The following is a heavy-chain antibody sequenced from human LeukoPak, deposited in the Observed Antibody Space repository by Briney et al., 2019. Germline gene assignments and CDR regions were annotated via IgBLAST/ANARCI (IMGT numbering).Heavy chain of an antibody. D-gene: IGHD3-16*01. J-gene: IGHJ4*02. CDR3: VRDGITGADY. Sequence: PGGSLRLSCAASGFTFSGYSMNWVRQSPGKGLEWVSYISGRSSTIYYAASVKGRFTISRDNAKNSLYLQMNSLRDEDTAVYYCVRDGITGADYWGQGTLVTVPS. CDR1: GFTFSGYS. CDR2: ISGRSSTI. V-gene: IGHV3-48*02.